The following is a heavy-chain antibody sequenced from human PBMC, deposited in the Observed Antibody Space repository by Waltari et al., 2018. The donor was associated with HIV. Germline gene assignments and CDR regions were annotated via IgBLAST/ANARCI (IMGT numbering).Heavy chain of an antibody. V-gene: IGHV1-46*01. D-gene: IGHD2-21*01. CDR2: SHLTSGRT. Sequence: QVQLVQSGAEVKKPGASVKISCKTSGASFTRSYIHWVRQAPGQVLVWMGMSHLTSGRTTCSQDFLGRITMTSDTPKSTVDLELQSVQPDDTATYYCARGRCGGGGCQWAFDVWGQGTKVTVS. CDR3: ARGRCGGGGCQWAFDV. CDR1: GASFTRSY. J-gene: IGHJ3*01.